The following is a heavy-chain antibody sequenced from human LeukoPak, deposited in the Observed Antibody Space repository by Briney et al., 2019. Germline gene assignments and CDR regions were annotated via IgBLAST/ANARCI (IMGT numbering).Heavy chain of an antibody. CDR3: ARDQGSNFGP. J-gene: IGHJ5*02. V-gene: IGHV3-23*01. CDR2: INDNGDGT. CDR1: GFTFSSYA. D-gene: IGHD4-11*01. Sequence: TGGSLRLSCAASGFTFSSYAMSWVRQAPGKGLKWVSTINDNGDGTYYADSVKGRFTISRDNAKNSLYLQMNSLRAEDTAVYYCARDQGSNFGPWGQGTLVTVSS.